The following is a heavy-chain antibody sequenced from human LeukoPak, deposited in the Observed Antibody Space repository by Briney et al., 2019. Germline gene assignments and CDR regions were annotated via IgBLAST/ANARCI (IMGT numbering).Heavy chain of an antibody. CDR1: GFTFSDYW. J-gene: IGHJ6*02. Sequence: GVSLRLSCAASGFTFSDYWMSWVRQAPGKGLEWVGRVRDKANTHTTEYAASVKGRFTVSRDDSKNSLWLQMNSLKTEDTAVYFCARGSKQQLPRDYHYGMDVWGPGTTVTVSS. D-gene: IGHD6-13*01. V-gene: IGHV3-72*01. CDR2: VRDKANTHTT. CDR3: ARGSKQQLPRDYHYGMDV.